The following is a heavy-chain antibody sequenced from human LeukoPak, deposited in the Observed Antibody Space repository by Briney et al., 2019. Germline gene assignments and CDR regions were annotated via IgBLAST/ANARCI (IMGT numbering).Heavy chain of an antibody. CDR2: ISSSSSYI. CDR1: GFTFSSYS. CDR3: PSILAVAGTGKSPFDY. J-gene: IGHJ4*02. D-gene: IGHD6-19*01. Sequence: PGGSLRLSCAASGFTFSSYSMNWVRQAPGKGLEWVSSISSSSSYIYYADSVKGRFTISRDNAKNSLYLQMNSLRAEDTAVYYCPSILAVAGTGKSPFDYWGQGTLVTVSS. V-gene: IGHV3-21*01.